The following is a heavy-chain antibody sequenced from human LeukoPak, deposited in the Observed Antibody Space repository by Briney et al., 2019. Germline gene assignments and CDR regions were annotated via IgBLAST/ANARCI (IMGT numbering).Heavy chain of an antibody. CDR2: ISYDGSNK. Sequence: GGSLRLSCAASGFAFSGYAMYWVRQAPGKGLEWVAVISYDGSNKYYADSVKGRFTISRDNSKNTLYLQMNSLRADDTAVYYCARALTRTYSSDYWGRGTLVTVSS. J-gene: IGHJ4*02. CDR1: GFAFSGYA. D-gene: IGHD3-9*01. V-gene: IGHV3-30-3*01. CDR3: ARALTRTYSSDY.